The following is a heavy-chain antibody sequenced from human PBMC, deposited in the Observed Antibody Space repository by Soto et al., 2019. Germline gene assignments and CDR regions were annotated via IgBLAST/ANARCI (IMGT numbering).Heavy chain of an antibody. CDR3: ARYYYDSSGYYDGSFDY. J-gene: IGHJ4*02. CDR2: INPNSGGT. Sequence: QVQLVQSGAEVKKPGASVKVSCKASGYTFTGYYMHWVRQAPGQGLEWMGWINPNSGGTNYAQKFQGRVTMTRDTSISTAYTELSRLRSDDTAVYYCARYYYDSSGYYDGSFDYWGQGTLVTVSS. V-gene: IGHV1-2*02. D-gene: IGHD3-22*01. CDR1: GYTFTGYY.